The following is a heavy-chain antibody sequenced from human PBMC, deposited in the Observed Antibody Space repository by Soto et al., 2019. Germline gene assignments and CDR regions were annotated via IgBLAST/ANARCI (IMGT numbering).Heavy chain of an antibody. Sequence: PGGSLRLSCEASGFTFRSYAMSWVRQAPGKGLEWVSAISGSGGSTYYADSVKGRFTISRDNSKNTLYLQMNSLRAEDTAVYYCAKDYDGRYYGMDVWGQGTTVTVSS. CDR3: AKDYDGRYYGMDV. CDR2: ISGSGGST. V-gene: IGHV3-23*01. CDR1: GFTFRSYA. D-gene: IGHD3-16*01. J-gene: IGHJ6*02.